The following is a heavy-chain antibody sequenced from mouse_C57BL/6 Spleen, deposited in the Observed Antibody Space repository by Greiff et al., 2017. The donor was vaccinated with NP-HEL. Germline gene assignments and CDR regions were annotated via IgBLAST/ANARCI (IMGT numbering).Heavy chain of an antibody. CDR1: GFTFSDYY. V-gene: IGHV5-12*01. Sequence: EVQVVESGGGLVQPGGSLKLSCAASGFTFSDYYMYWVRQTPEKRLEWVAYISNGGGSTYYPDTVKGRFTISRDNAKNTLYLQMSRLKSEDTAMYYCARREDYDYDAWFAYWGQGTLVTVSA. D-gene: IGHD2-4*01. CDR2: ISNGGGST. CDR3: ARREDYDYDAWFAY. J-gene: IGHJ3*01.